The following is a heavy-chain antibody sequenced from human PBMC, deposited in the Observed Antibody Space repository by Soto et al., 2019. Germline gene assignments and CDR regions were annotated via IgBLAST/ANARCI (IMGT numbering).Heavy chain of an antibody. CDR3: ARAPYCSSTSCSYNWFDP. D-gene: IGHD2-2*01. J-gene: IGHJ5*02. Sequence: KTSETLSLTCAVYGGSFSGYYWSWIRQPPGKGLEWIGEINHSGSTNYNPSLKSRVTISVDTSKNQFSLKLSSVTAADTAVYYCARAPYCSSTSCSYNWFDPWGQGTLVTVSS. V-gene: IGHV4-34*01. CDR1: GGSFSGYY. CDR2: INHSGST.